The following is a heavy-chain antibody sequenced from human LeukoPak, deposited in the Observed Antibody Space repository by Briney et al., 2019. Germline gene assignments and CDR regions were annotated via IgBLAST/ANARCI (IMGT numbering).Heavy chain of an antibody. J-gene: IGHJ6*04. Sequence: PSETLSLTCAVYGGSFSGYYWSWIRQPPGKGLEWIGEINHSGGTNYNPSLKSRVTISVDTSKNQFSLKLSSVTAADTAVYYCARGFHGMDVWGKGTTVTVSS. CDR2: INHSGGT. CDR3: ARGFHGMDV. CDR1: GGSFSGYY. V-gene: IGHV4-34*01.